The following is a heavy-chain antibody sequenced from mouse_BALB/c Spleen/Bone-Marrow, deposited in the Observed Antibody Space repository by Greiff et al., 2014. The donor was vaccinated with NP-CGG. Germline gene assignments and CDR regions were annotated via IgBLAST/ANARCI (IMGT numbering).Heavy chain of an antibody. D-gene: IGHD1-1*01. CDR2: ISGGGSYT. V-gene: IGHV5-9-2*01. CDR1: GFTFSSHD. Sequence: EVKLVESGGGLVKPGGSLKLSCAASGFTFSSHDMSWVRQTPEKRLEWVATISGGGSYTYYPDSVKGRFTISRDNAKNNLYLQMSSLRSEDTALYYCARQYGSSYFDYWGQGTTLTVSS. CDR3: ARQYGSSYFDY. J-gene: IGHJ2*01.